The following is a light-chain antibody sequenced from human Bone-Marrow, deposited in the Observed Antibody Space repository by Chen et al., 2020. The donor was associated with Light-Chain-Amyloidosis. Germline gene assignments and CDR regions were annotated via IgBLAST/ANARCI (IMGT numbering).Light chain of an antibody. V-gene: IGKV4-1*01. CDR2: WAS. Sequence: DIVMTQSPDSLAVSLGERATINCKSSQSCLYSSNNKNYLAWYQLRAGQPPKLLIYWASTRESGVPDRFSGSGSGTDFTLTISSLQAEDVAVYYCQQYYATPLTFGGGTKVEIK. CDR3: QQYYATPLT. CDR1: QSCLYSSNNKNY. J-gene: IGKJ4*01.